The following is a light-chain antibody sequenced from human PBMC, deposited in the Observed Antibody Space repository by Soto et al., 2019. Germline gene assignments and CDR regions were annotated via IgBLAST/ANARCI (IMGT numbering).Light chain of an antibody. V-gene: IGKV3-15*01. CDR1: QSVSSN. CDR3: QQYNNWPPIT. Sequence: EIVMTQSPATLSVSPGERATLSGRASQSVSSNLAWYQQKPGHAPRLLIYGASTRATGIPARFSGSESGTEFTLTISSLQSEDFAVDYCQQYNNWPPITFGQGTRLEIK. J-gene: IGKJ5*01. CDR2: GAS.